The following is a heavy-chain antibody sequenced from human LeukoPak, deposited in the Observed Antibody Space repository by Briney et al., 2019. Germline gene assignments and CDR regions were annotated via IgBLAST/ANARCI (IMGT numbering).Heavy chain of an antibody. CDR2: IYTSGST. Sequence: SETLSLTCTVSGGSISSYYWSWIRQPAGKGLEWIGRIYTSGSTNYNPSLKSRVTMSVDTSKNQFSLKLSSVTAADTAVYYCARQERFIVATTGELGYWGQGTLVTVSS. CDR1: GGSISSYY. J-gene: IGHJ4*02. D-gene: IGHD5-12*01. CDR3: ARQERFIVATTGELGY. V-gene: IGHV4-4*07.